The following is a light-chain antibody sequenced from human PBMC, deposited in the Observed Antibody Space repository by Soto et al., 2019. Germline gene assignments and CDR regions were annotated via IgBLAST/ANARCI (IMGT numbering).Light chain of an antibody. CDR2: RNN. J-gene: IGLJ2*01. V-gene: IGLV1-47*01. CDR3: AAWDASLSAYVV. Sequence: QSVLTQPPSASGTPGQSDTISCSGSNSNIGSKYVYWYQQLPGTAPKLLIYRNNQRPSGVPDRFSGSKTGTSASLAISGLRSDDETDYHCAAWDASLSAYVVFGGGTKLTVL. CDR1: NSNIGSKY.